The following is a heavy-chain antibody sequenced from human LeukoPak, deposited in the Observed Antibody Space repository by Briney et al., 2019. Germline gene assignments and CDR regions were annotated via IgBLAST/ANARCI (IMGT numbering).Heavy chain of an antibody. Sequence: GGSLRLSCASSELTFNNYWMHWVRHAPGKGLVWVSRINTDGSATTYADSVKGRFTISRDNAKNTLYLQMNSLRAEDTAVYYCARGYYYYMDVWVKGTTVTVSS. CDR2: INTDGSAT. J-gene: IGHJ6*03. V-gene: IGHV3-74*01. CDR3: ARGYYYYMDV. CDR1: ELTFNNYW.